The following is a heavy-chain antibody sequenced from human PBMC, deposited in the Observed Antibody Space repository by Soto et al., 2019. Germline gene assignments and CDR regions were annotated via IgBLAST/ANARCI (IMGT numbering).Heavy chain of an antibody. CDR3: ARGAFGAYFLDY. CDR2: VKSDGITT. D-gene: IGHD3-3*01. V-gene: IGHV3-74*03. J-gene: IGHJ4*02. Sequence: EVQLVESGGGLVQPGGSLRLSCAASGFIFTNYWIHWVRQAPGEGLVWVSRVKSDGITTMFADSVKGRFTISRDNAKDTVYLQMNSLGAEDTAVYYCARGAFGAYFLDYWGQGTLLTVSS. CDR1: GFIFTNYW.